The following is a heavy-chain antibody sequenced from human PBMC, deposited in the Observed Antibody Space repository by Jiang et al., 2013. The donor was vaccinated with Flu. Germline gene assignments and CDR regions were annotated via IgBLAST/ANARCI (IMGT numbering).Heavy chain of an antibody. J-gene: IGHJ4*02. V-gene: IGHV4-59*08. CDR2: IYYTGST. D-gene: IGHD3-10*01. CDR1: GGSISPYY. CDR3: ARYGSGSYLDY. Sequence: LLKPSETLSLTCTVSGGSISPYYWSWIRQPPGKGLEWIGYIYYTGSTNHNPSLKSRVTISVDTSKNQFSLKLSSVTAADTAVYYCARYGSGSYLDYWGQGTLVTVSS.